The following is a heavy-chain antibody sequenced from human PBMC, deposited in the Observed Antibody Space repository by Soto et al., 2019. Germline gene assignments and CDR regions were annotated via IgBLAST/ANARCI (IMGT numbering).Heavy chain of an antibody. D-gene: IGHD4-17*01. V-gene: IGHV3-48*01. CDR1: GLTLGTSS. CDR3: AKDQGHYGDFNWCDP. Sequence: PGGSLRLSCAAFGLTLGTSSMNWVGQAPGRGLEWISYIRRHTSVTAYADSVKGRFTISRDSAKNSLYLQMDSLRAEDTAVYYCAKDQGHYGDFNWCDPGGQGTLVTGS. CDR2: IRRHTSVT. J-gene: IGHJ5*02.